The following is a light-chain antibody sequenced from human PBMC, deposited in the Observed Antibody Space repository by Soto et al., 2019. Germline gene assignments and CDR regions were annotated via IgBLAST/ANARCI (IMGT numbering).Light chain of an antibody. CDR1: SSDVGAYNS. CDR3: SSYTTSSTPYV. CDR2: EVT. V-gene: IGLV2-14*01. J-gene: IGLJ1*01. Sequence: QSVLTQPASVSGSPGQSITISCTGTSSDVGAYNSVSWYQQHPGKAPKLMIYEVTNRPSGISNRFSGSKSDNTASLTISGLQAEDDADYYCSSYTTSSTPYVFGTGTKVTVL.